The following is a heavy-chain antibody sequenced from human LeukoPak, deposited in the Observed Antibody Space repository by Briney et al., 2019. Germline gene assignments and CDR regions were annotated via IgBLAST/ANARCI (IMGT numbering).Heavy chain of an antibody. CDR2: IWYDGSNK. J-gene: IGHJ4*02. D-gene: IGHD6-13*01. CDR1: GFTFSSYG. Sequence: GGSLRLSCAASGFTFSSYGMHWVRQAPGKGLEWVAVIWYDGSNKYYADSVKGRFTISRDNSKNTLYLQMNNLRAEDTAVYYCARGRIAAAGATYYFDYWGQGTLVTVSS. V-gene: IGHV3-33*01. CDR3: ARGRIAAAGATYYFDY.